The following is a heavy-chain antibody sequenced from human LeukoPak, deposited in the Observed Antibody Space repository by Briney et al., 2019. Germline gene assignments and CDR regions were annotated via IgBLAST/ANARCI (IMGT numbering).Heavy chain of an antibody. J-gene: IGHJ4*02. CDR3: ARHEGSRTGDDWDFWFDY. D-gene: IGHD3-3*01. Sequence: GGSLRLSCAASGFTFSDYYMSWIRQAPGKGLEWVSYISSSGNTIYYADSVKGRFTISRDNAKNSLYLQMNSLRAEDTAVYYCARHEGSRTGDDWDFWFDYWGQGTLVTVSS. CDR2: ISSSGNTI. CDR1: GFTFSDYY. V-gene: IGHV3-11*01.